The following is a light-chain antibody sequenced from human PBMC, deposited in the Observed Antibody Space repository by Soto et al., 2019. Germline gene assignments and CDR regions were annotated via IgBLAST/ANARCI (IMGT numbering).Light chain of an antibody. CDR2: HTS. Sequence: EIVLTQSPATLSSSPGERATLSCRASQTVNSRLAWYQHKPGQAPRLLIYHTSNRATGIPDRFSGSGSGPDFTLTISRLEPEDFAVYFCQHYGSSPWTFGQGTKVDIK. J-gene: IGKJ1*01. CDR1: QTVNSR. V-gene: IGKV3-20*01. CDR3: QHYGSSPWT.